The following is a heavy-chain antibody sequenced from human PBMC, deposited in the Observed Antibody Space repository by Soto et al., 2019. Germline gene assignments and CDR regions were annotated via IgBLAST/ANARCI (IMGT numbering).Heavy chain of an antibody. D-gene: IGHD3-10*01. CDR2: ISSSSSTI. V-gene: IGHV3-48*01. J-gene: IGHJ6*03. Sequence: GGSLRLSCAASGFTFSSYSMNWVRQAPGKGLEWVSYISSSSSTIYYADSVKGRFTISRDNAKNSLYLQMNSLRAEDTAVYYCARVRYYGSGRVSYYYYMDVWGKGTTVTVSS. CDR3: ARVRYYGSGRVSYYYYMDV. CDR1: GFTFSSYS.